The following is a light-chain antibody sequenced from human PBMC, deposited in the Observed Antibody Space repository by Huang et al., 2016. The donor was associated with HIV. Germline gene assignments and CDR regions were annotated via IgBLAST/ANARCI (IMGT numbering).Light chain of an antibody. CDR1: QPINTY. Sequence: DIHMTQFPSSLSASVGERVTITCRTSQPINTYLNWYQHNPGNAPKLLIFAASRLQSGVPSRFSGSGSGTDFTLTISSLQPEDFATYYCQQSFSTPSTFGGGTKVDI. J-gene: IGKJ4*01. CDR2: AAS. V-gene: IGKV1-39*01. CDR3: QQSFSTPST.